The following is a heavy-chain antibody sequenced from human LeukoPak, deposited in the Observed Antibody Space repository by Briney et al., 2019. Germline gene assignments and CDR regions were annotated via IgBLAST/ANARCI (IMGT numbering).Heavy chain of an antibody. CDR1: GGSISSSSYY. CDR2: IYYSGST. CDR3: ATYGVYASALDY. J-gene: IGHJ4*02. D-gene: IGHD2-8*01. Sequence: SETLSLTCTVSGGSISSSSYYWGWIRQPPGKGLEWIGSIYYSGSTYYNPSLKSRVTISVDTSKNQFSLKLSSVTAADTAVYYCATYGVYASALDYWGQGTLVTVSS. V-gene: IGHV4-39*01.